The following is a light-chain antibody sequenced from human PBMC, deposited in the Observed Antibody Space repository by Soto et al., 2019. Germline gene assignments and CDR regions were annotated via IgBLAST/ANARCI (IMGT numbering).Light chain of an antibody. V-gene: IGKV3-20*01. CDR3: QQFGSSVT. CDR2: GAS. CDR1: QSVGSSY. Sequence: EIVLTQSPGTLSLSPGERATLSCRASQSVGSSYLAWYQQKPGQAPRLLIYGASSRATGIPDRFSGSGSGTDFTLTTSRLEPEDFAVYYCQQFGSSVTFGQGTRLEIK. J-gene: IGKJ5*01.